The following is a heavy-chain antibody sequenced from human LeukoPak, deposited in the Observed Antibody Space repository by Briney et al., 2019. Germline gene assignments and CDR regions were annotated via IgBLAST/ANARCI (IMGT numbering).Heavy chain of an antibody. CDR2: ISGSGGST. J-gene: IGHJ4*02. CDR3: AKDQGYYDSSRIV. V-gene: IGHV3-23*01. Sequence: GGSLRLSCAASGFTFSSYAMSSVRQAPGKGLEWVSAISGSGGSTYYADSVKGQFTISRDNSKNTLYLQMSSLRAEDTAVYYCAKDQGYYDSSRIVWGQGTLVTVSS. CDR1: GFTFSSYA. D-gene: IGHD3-22*01.